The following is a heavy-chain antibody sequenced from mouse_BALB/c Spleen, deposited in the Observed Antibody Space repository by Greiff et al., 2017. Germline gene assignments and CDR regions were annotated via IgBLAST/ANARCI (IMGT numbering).Heavy chain of an antibody. CDR2: ISYSGST. J-gene: IGHJ1*01. CDR1: GYSITSDYA. D-gene: IGHD2-2*01. CDR3: ARWFYWYFDV. Sequence: EVQGVESGPGLVKPSQSLSLTCTVTGYSITSDYAWNWIRQFPGNKLEWMGYISYSGSTSYNPSLKSRISITRDTSKNQFFLQLNSVTTEDTATYYCARWFYWYFDVWGAGTTVTVSS. V-gene: IGHV3-2*02.